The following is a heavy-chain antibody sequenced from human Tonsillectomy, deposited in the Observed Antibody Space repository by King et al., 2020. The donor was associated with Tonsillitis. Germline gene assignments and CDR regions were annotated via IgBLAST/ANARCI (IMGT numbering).Heavy chain of an antibody. CDR2: ISYDGSNK. CDR3: AKAPASGSYSYYYYYYGMDV. D-gene: IGHD1-26*01. V-gene: IGHV3-30-3*01. J-gene: IGHJ6*02. CDR1: GFTFSSYA. Sequence: VQLVESGGGVVQPGRSLRLSCAASGFTFSSYAMHWVRQAPGKGLEWVAVISYDGSNKYYADSVKGRFTISRDNSKNTLYLQMNSLRAEDTAVYYCAKAPASGSYSYYYYYYGMDVWGQGTTVTVSS.